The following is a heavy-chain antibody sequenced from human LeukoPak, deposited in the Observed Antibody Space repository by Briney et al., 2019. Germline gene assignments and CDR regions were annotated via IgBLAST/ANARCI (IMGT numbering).Heavy chain of an antibody. CDR1: GFTFDDYG. V-gene: IGHV3-20*04. CDR3: ARGNWNDESYYYYMDV. Sequence: PGGSPRPSCAASGFTFDDYGMSWVRQAPGKGLEWVSGINWNGGSTGYADSVKGRFTISRDNAKNSLYLQMNSLRAEDTALYYCARGNWNDESYYYYMDVWGKGTTVTVSS. J-gene: IGHJ6*03. D-gene: IGHD1-1*01. CDR2: INWNGGST.